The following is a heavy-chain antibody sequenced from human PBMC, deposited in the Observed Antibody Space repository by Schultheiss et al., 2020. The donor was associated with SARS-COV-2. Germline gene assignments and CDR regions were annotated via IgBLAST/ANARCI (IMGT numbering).Heavy chain of an antibody. CDR1: GYTFTSYY. CDR3: ARDPDYYDSSGSFDY. D-gene: IGHD3-22*01. Sequence: ASVKVSCKASGYTFTSYYMHWVRQAPGQGLEWMGWINPNSGGTNYAQKFQGRVTMTRDTSISTAYMELSRLRSDDTAVYYCARDPDYYDSSGSFDYWGQGTLVTVSS. V-gene: IGHV1-2*02. J-gene: IGHJ4*02. CDR2: INPNSGGT.